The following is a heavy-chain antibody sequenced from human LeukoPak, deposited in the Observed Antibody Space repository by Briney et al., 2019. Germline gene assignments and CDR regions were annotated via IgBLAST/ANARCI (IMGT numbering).Heavy chain of an antibody. CDR1: GGTFSSYA. Sequence: ASVKVSCKASGGTFSSYAISWVRQAPGQGLEWMGGIIPLFGTANYAQKFQGRLTITTDESTSTAHMELSSLRSEDTAVYYCARGFHYDSSGYYYFYWGQGTLVTVSS. CDR3: ARGFHYDSSGYYYFY. D-gene: IGHD3-22*01. CDR2: IIPLFGTA. V-gene: IGHV1-69*05. J-gene: IGHJ4*02.